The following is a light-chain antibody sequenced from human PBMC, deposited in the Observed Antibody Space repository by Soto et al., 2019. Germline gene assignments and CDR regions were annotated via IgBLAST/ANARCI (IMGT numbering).Light chain of an antibody. V-gene: IGLV1-44*01. CDR3: VAWDDSLNGRV. CDR1: TSSIGSNI. J-gene: IGLJ2*01. CDR2: ANN. Sequence: QSVLTQPPSASGTPGQRVTISCSGSTSSIGSNIVNWYQQLPGTAPKLLIYANNQRPSGVPDRFSGSKSGTSASLVISGLQSEDEADYYCVAWDDSLNGRVFGGGTKLTVL.